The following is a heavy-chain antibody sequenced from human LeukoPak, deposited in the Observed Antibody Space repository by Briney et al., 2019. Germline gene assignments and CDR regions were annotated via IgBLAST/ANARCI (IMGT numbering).Heavy chain of an antibody. CDR2: IYTSGST. CDR1: GGSISSGSYY. J-gene: IGHJ4*02. CDR3: ASTTLSPLTEIFDY. V-gene: IGHV4-61*02. D-gene: IGHD1-14*01. Sequence: SQTLSLTCTVSGGSISSGSYYWSWIRQPAGKGVEWIGRIYTSGSTNYNPSLKNRVTISVDTSKNQFSLKLSSVTAADTAVYYCASTTLSPLTEIFDYWGQGTLVTVSS.